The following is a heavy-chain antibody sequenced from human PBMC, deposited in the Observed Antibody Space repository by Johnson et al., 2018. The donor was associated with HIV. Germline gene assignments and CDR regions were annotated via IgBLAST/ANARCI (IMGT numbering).Heavy chain of an antibody. J-gene: IGHJ3*02. CDR1: GFTISSNY. CDR3: ARDGQLGAFDI. CDR2: INSDGSII. V-gene: IGHV3-74*01. D-gene: IGHD1-1*01. Sequence: VQLVESGGGVVQPGRSLRLSCAASGFTISSNYMSWVRQAPGKGLEWVSRINSDGSIISYADSVKGRLTISRDNAKNTLYLQMNSLRAEDTAVYYCARDGQLGAFDIWGQGTMVTVSS.